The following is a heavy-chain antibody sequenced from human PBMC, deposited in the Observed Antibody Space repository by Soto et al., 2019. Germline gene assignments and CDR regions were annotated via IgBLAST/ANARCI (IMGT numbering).Heavy chain of an antibody. CDR3: ASQMYYFDSSGYFPPPI. V-gene: IGHV3-30*08. D-gene: IGHD3-22*01. J-gene: IGHJ4*02. Sequence: GESLRLSCSASAYAFRGYAIHWVRQAPGKGLEWVALISDNGGTTFYADSVKGRFTISRDDSRTVSYLQMDSLRRGDTGVYFCASQMYYFDSSGYFPPPIWGQGTLVTVSS. CDR1: AYAFRGYA. CDR2: ISDNGGTT.